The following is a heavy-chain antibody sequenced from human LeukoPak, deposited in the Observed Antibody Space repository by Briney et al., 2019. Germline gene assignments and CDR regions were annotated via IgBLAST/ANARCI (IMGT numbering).Heavy chain of an antibody. CDR1: GYTFTSYA. J-gene: IGHJ4*02. V-gene: IGHV7-4-1*02. CDR3: ASRTRTLVRGAQRDF. D-gene: IGHD3-10*01. CDR2: INTNTGNP. Sequence: ASVKVSCKASGYTFTSYAMNWVLQAPGQGLEWMGWINTNTGNPTYAQGFTGRFVFSLDTSVSTAYLQISSLKAEDTAVYYCASRTRTLVRGAQRDFWGQGTLVTVSS.